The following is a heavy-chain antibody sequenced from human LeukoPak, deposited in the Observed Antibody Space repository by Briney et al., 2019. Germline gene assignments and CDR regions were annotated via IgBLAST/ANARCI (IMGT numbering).Heavy chain of an antibody. V-gene: IGHV4-34*01. J-gene: IGHJ4*02. Sequence: SETLSLTCAVYGGSFSGYYWSWIRQPPGKGLEWIGEINHSGSTNYTPSLKSRVTISVDTSKNQFSLKLSSVTAADTAVYYCASARTEWIAVAGTWDYWGQGTLVTVSS. CDR3: ASARTEWIAVAGTWDY. CDR2: INHSGST. D-gene: IGHD6-19*01. CDR1: GGSFSGYY.